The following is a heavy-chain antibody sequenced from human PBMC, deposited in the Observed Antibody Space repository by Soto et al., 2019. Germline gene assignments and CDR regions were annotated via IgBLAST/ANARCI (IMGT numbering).Heavy chain of an antibody. CDR2: IYPGDSDT. V-gene: IGHV5-51*01. D-gene: IGHD3-10*01. Sequence: GESLKISCKGSGYSFTSYWIGWVRQMPGKGLEWMGIIYPGDSDTRYSPSFQGQVTISADKSISTAYLQWSSLKASDTAMYYCARHKRMVRGVIMSAWFDPWGQGTLVTVSS. CDR3: ARHKRMVRGVIMSAWFDP. J-gene: IGHJ5*02. CDR1: GYSFTSYW.